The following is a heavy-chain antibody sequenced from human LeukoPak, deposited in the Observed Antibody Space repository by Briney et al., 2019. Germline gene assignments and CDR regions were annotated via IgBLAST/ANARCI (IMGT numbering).Heavy chain of an antibody. D-gene: IGHD3-22*01. Sequence: PSETLSLTCAVYGGSFSGYYWSWIRQPPGKGLEWIGEINHSGSTNYNPSLKSRVTKSVDTSKNQFSLKLSSVTAADTAVYYCARGGARRVYDSSGTLDYWGQGTLVTVSS. J-gene: IGHJ4*02. CDR1: GGSFSGYY. CDR2: INHSGST. CDR3: ARGGARRVYDSSGTLDY. V-gene: IGHV4-34*01.